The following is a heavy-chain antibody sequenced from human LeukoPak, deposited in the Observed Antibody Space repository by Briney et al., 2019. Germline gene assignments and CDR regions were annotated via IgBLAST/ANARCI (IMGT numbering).Heavy chain of an antibody. CDR2: ISWNSGTR. V-gene: IGHV3-9*03. J-gene: IGHJ5*02. CDR1: GFTFSSYW. CDR3: AKGNSGSYSLDWFDP. Sequence: GGSLRLSCAASGFTFSSYWMSWVRQAPGKGLEWVSGISWNSGTRGYADSVKGRFTISRDNAKNSLYLQMNSLRAEDMAFYYCAKGNSGSYSLDWFDPWGQGTLVTVSS. D-gene: IGHD1-26*01.